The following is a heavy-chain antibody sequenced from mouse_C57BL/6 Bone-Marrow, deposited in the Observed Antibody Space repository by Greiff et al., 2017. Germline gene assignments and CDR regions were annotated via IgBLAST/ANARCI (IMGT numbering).Heavy chain of an antibody. J-gene: IGHJ2*01. D-gene: IGHD2-5*01. CDR1: GYTFTSYW. Sequence: QVQLQQPGAELVMPGASVKLSCKASGYTFTSYWMHWVKQRPGQGLEWIGEIDPSDSSTNYNQKFKGKSTLTVDKSSSTAYMQLSSLTSEDSAVYYCARAYYSNYVDFDYWGQGTTLTVSS. V-gene: IGHV1-69*01. CDR2: IDPSDSST. CDR3: ARAYYSNYVDFDY.